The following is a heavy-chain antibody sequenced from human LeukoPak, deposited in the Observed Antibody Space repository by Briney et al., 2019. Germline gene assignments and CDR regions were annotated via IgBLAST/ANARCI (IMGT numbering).Heavy chain of an antibody. V-gene: IGHV1-2*04. J-gene: IGHJ4*02. D-gene: IGHD2-2*01. CDR2: INPNSGGT. Sequence: GASVNVSCKASGYTFTGYYMHWVRQAPGQGLEWMGWINPNSGGTNYAQKFQGWVTMTRDTSISTAYMELSRLRSDDTAVYYCARGTLGSTISNFDYWGQGTLVTVSS. CDR3: ARGTLGSTISNFDY. CDR1: GYTFTGYY.